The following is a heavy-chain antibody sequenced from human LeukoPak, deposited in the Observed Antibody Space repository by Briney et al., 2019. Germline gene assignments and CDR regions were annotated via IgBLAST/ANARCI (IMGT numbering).Heavy chain of an antibody. J-gene: IGHJ4*02. V-gene: IGHV3-43D*04. D-gene: IGHD2-15*01. CDR1: GFTFDDYA. CDR3: AKIDGYCSGGSCYSFDY. CDR2: ISWDGGST. Sequence: GGSLRLSCAASGFTFDDYAMHWVRQAPGKGLEWVSLISWDGGSTYYADSVKGRFTISRDNSKNSLYLQMNGLRAEDTALYYCAKIDGYCSGGSCYSFDYWGQGTLVTVSS.